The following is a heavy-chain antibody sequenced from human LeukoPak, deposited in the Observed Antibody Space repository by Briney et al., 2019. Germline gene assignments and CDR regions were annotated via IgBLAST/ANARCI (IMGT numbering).Heavy chain of an antibody. D-gene: IGHD7-27*01. CDR1: GYSISSGYY. J-gene: IGHJ6*03. V-gene: IGHV4-38-2*01. CDR3: ARQSPWDYYMDV. Sequence: SSETLSLTCAVSGYSISSGYYWGWIRQPPGKGLEWIGSIYQSGSTYYNPSLKGRVTISVDTSKNQFSLKLSSVTAADTAVYYCARQSPWDYYMDVWGKGTTVTVPS. CDR2: IYQSGST.